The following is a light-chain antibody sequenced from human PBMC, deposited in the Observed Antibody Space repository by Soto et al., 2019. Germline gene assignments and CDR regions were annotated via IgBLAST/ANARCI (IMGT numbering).Light chain of an antibody. J-gene: IGKJ2*01. CDR3: QQYGGSIFT. V-gene: IGKV3-20*01. Sequence: DIVLTQSPGTLSLSPGERATLSCRASQTVRDGYLAWYQQKPGQAPRLFIYGASARATGIPDRFSGSGAWTDFTLTISGLEPEDFAVYYCQQYGGSIFTFGQGAKLEIK. CDR2: GAS. CDR1: QTVRDGY.